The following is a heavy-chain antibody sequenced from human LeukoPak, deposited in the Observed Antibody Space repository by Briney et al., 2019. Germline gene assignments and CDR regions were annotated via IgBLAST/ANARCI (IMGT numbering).Heavy chain of an antibody. J-gene: IGHJ4*02. D-gene: IGHD2-15*01. CDR1: GGSISTYY. CDR2: IYYSGST. V-gene: IGHV4-59*01. Sequence: SETLSLTCTVPGGSISTYYWSWIRQPPGKGLEWIGYIYYSGSTNYNPSLKSRVTISVDASKNQFSLKLSSVTAADTAVYYCARVLGTCSGRSCSGLAYRGQGTLVTVSS. CDR3: ARVLGTCSGRSCSGLAY.